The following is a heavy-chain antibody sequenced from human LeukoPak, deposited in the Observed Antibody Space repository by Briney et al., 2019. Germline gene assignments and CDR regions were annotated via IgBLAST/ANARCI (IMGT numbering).Heavy chain of an antibody. CDR3: ARPGYCYGSDCINWFDP. D-gene: IGHD2-8*02. Sequence: GGSLRLSCAASGFTFSTWGMHWVRQTPDMGLEWVAIISNDGNSQYYADSVKGRFTISRDNSKSTLYLQMNSLRPEDTAVYYCARPGYCYGSDCINWFDPWGQGTLVTVSS. CDR2: ISNDGNSQ. V-gene: IGHV3-30*03. CDR1: GFTFSTWG. J-gene: IGHJ5*02.